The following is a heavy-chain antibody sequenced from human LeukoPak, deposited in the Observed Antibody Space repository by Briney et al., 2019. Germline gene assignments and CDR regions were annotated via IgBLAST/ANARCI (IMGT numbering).Heavy chain of an antibody. D-gene: IGHD3-9*01. V-gene: IGHV4-39*01. CDR1: GGSISSSSYY. CDR2: IYYSGST. Sequence: TSETLSLTCTVSGGSISSSSYYWGWIRQPPGKGLEWIGSIYYSGSTYYNPSLKSRVTISVDTSKNQFSLKLSSVTAADTAVYYCARRYYDILTGYSNFDYWGQGTLVTVSS. CDR3: ARRYYDILTGYSNFDY. J-gene: IGHJ4*02.